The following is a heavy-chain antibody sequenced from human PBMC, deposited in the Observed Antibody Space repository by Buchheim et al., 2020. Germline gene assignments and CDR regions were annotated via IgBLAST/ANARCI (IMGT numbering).Heavy chain of an antibody. CDR3: ASGDSSGHYYGASDY. CDR2: IWYDGSQK. J-gene: IGHJ4*02. V-gene: IGHV3-33*01. D-gene: IGHD3-22*01. Sequence: QAQLVESGGGVVQPGRSLRLSCAASGFTFSRFGMHWVRQAPGKGLEWVAVIWYDGSQKYYADSVKGRFTISRDNSKNTMFLQMNSLRAEDTAVYYCASGDSSGHYYGASDYWGQGTL. CDR1: GFTFSRFG.